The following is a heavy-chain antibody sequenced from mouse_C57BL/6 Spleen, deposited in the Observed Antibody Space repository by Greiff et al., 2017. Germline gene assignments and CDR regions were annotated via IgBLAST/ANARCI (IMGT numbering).Heavy chain of an antibody. J-gene: IGHJ2*01. CDR1: GFTFSDYG. V-gene: IGHV5-17*01. Sequence: EVHLVESGGGLVKPGGSLTLSCAASGFTFSDYGMHWVRQAPENGLEWVAYISSGSSTIYYADTVKGRFTISRDNAKNALFLQMTSLRSEDTAMYYSARPGATVVAFDYWGQGTTLTVSS. D-gene: IGHD1-1*01. CDR2: ISSGSSTI. CDR3: ARPGATVVAFDY.